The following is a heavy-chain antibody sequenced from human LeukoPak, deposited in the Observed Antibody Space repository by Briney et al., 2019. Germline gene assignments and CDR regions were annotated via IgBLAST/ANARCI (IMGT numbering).Heavy chain of an antibody. J-gene: IGHJ3*02. D-gene: IGHD1-26*01. Sequence: PGGSLRLSCAASGFSFDDYAMHWVRHAPGKGLEWVSGINWNSGSIDYAESVKGRFTISRDNAKNSLYLQMNSLRAEDTALYYCAKDMMAIVGGTTSAFDMWGQGTMGTVSS. CDR3: AKDMMAIVGGTTSAFDM. V-gene: IGHV3-9*01. CDR1: GFSFDDYA. CDR2: INWNSGSI.